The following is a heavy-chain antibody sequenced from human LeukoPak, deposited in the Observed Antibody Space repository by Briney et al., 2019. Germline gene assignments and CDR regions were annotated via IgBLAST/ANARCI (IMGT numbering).Heavy chain of an antibody. CDR2: INHSGST. J-gene: IGHJ5*02. CDR1: GGSFSGYY. D-gene: IGHD2-2*01. Sequence: SETLSLTCAVYGGSFSGYYWSWIRQPPGKGLEWIGEINHSGSTNYNPSLKSRVTISVDTSKNQFSLKLSSVTAADTAVYYCARVIKPAAKSWFDPWGQGTLVTVSS. CDR3: ARVIKPAAKSWFDP. V-gene: IGHV4-34*01.